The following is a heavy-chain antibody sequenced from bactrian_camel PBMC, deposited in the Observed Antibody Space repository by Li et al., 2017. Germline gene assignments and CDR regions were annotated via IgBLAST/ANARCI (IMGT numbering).Heavy chain of an antibody. CDR3: AATDGPVVVPRQCGY. V-gene: IGHV3S54*01. CDR2: IFTGSGRI. J-gene: IGHJ4*01. CDR1: GLTVSSNC. Sequence: HVQLVESGGGSVQAGGSLRLSCAASGLTVSSNCMGWFRQVAGKQREGVAAIFTGSGRIYYGDSVKGRFIISQDRATNMVYPQMNSLKPEDTARYYCAATDGPVVVPRQCGYWGQGTQVTVS. D-gene: IGHD2*01.